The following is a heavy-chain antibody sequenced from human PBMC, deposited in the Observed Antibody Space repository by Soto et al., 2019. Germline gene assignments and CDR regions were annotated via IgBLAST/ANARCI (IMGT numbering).Heavy chain of an antibody. V-gene: IGHV4-39*01. J-gene: IGHJ4*02. CDR1: GGSISSGFYY. CDR3: ARGDDFAGNDYFDY. CDR2: QYYAGST. Sequence: TSETLSLTCTVSGGSISSGFYYWGWIRQPPGKGLEYIGSQYYAGSTYYNPSLKSRVTILVDTSKNQFSLKLSSVTAADTAVYFCARGDDFAGNDYFDYWGQGTLVTV. D-gene: IGHD1-1*01.